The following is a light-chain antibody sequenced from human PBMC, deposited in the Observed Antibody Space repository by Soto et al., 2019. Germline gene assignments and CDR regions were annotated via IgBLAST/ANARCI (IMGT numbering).Light chain of an antibody. V-gene: IGKV3-11*01. Sequence: EIVLTQSPATLSLSPGERATLSCRASESVSSYLAWYQQKPGQAPRLLVYDASIRATGIPARFSGSGSGTDFTLTISSLEPEDFAVYYCQQRSERPPINFGQGTRVEIK. CDR3: QQRSERPPIN. CDR1: ESVSSY. J-gene: IGKJ5*01. CDR2: DAS.